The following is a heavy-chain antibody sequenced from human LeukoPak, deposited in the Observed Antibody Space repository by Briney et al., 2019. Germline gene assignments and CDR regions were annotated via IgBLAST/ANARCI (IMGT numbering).Heavy chain of an antibody. CDR3: ARDYSNYVVWLDP. D-gene: IGHD4-11*01. Sequence: SETLSLTCTVSGGSISSYYWSWIRQPAGKGLEWIGRIYTSGSTNYNPSLRSRVAISVDKSKNQFSLKLSSVTAADTAVYYCARDYSNYVVWLDPWGQGTLVTVSS. V-gene: IGHV4-4*07. CDR2: IYTSGST. J-gene: IGHJ5*02. CDR1: GGSISSYY.